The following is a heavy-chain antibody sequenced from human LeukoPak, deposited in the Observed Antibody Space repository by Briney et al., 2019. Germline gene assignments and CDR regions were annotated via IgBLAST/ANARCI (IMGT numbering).Heavy chain of an antibody. CDR2: IYSGGST. V-gene: IGHV3-53*01. J-gene: IGHJ4*02. CDR3: AKDPPRITIFGVGLFDY. CDR1: GFTVSSNY. Sequence: SGGSLRLSCAASGFTVSSNYMSWVRQAPGKGLEWVSVIYSGGSTYYADSVKGRFTISRDNSKNTLYLQMNSLRAEDTAVYYCAKDPPRITIFGVGLFDYWGQGALVTVSS. D-gene: IGHD3-3*01.